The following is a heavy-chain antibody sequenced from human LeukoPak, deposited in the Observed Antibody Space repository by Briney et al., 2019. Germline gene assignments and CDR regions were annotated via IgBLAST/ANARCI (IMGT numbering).Heavy chain of an antibody. CDR2: ISSSSSYI. Sequence: GGSLRLSCAASGFTFSSYSMNWVRQAPGKGLEWVSSISSSSSYIYYADSVKGRFTISRDNAKNSLYLQMNSLRAEDTAVYYCARGGSGRDLDYWAREPWSPSPQ. D-gene: IGHD3-16*01. J-gene: IGHJ4*02. V-gene: IGHV3-21*01. CDR3: ARGGSGRDLDY. CDR1: GFTFSSYS.